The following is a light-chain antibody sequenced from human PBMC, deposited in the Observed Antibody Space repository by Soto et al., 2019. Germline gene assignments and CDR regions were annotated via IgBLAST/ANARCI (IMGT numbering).Light chain of an antibody. CDR1: ESISSK. CDR2: GAF. V-gene: IGKV3-15*01. J-gene: IGKJ5*01. CDR3: QQYNTWSSIT. Sequence: EIVMTQSPATLSVSPGERVTLSCRASESISSKLAWYQQKPGQTPSLLMYGAFTRATGIPARFSGSGSGTAFTLTISSLQSEDCAVYYCQQYNTWSSITFGQGTRLEIK.